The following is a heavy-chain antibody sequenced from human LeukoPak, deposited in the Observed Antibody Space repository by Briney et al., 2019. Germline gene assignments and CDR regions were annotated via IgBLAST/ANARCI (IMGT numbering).Heavy chain of an antibody. D-gene: IGHD6-13*01. J-gene: IGHJ4*02. CDR3: ARSSKQQTDFEY. CDR2: ISSSRNYV. V-gene: IGHV3-21*01. CDR1: GFTFSTYN. Sequence: GRSLRLSCAASGFTFSTYNMNWVRQGPGKGLEWVSSISSSRNYVYYADSMKGRFTISRDNAKNSLYLQINSLRAEDTAVYYCARSSKQQTDFEYWGQGTLVTVSS.